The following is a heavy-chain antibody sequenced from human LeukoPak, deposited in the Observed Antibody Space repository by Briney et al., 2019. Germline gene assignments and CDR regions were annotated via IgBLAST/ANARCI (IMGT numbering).Heavy chain of an antibody. CDR3: ARDRGNWNYVAYGMDV. CDR1: GFTFSSYG. J-gene: IGHJ6*02. V-gene: IGHV3-33*01. D-gene: IGHD1-7*01. CDR2: IWYDGSNK. Sequence: GGSVRLPCAASGFTFSSYGMNWVRQAPGKGLEGGAGIWYDGSNKYYADSVKGRFNISRDNSKNTLYLQMNSLRAEDTAVYYCARDRGNWNYVAYGMDVWGQGTTVTVSS.